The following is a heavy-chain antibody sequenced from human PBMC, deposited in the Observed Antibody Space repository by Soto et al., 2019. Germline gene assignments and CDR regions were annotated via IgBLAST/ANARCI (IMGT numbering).Heavy chain of an antibody. V-gene: IGHV1-69*13. CDR3: ARPIQYYCDSSGNSAWFDP. J-gene: IGHJ5*02. Sequence: SVKVSCKASGGTFSSYAISWVRQAPGQGLEWMGGIIPIFGTANYAQKFQGRVTITADESTSTAYMELSSLRSEDTAVYYCARPIQYYCDSSGNSAWFDPWGQGTLVTVSS. CDR2: IIPIFGTA. CDR1: GGTFSSYA. D-gene: IGHD3-22*01.